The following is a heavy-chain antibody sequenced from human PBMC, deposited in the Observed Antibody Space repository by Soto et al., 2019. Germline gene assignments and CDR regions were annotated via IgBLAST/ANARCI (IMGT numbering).Heavy chain of an antibody. Sequence: PSETLSLTCTVSGDSISSYSWSWIRQPPGKGLEWIGNIHYNGNTKYSPSLKSRVTMSVDTSKNQFSLKLNSVTAADTAVYYCARDLWGYCGTDCYPLDVWGQGTSVPVSS. J-gene: IGHJ6*02. CDR3: ARDLWGYCGTDCYPLDV. V-gene: IGHV4-59*01. CDR2: IHYNGNT. CDR1: GDSISSYS. D-gene: IGHD2-21*02.